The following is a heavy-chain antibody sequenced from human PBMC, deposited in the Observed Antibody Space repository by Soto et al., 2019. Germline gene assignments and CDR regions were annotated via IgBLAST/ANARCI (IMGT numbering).Heavy chain of an antibody. J-gene: IGHJ4*02. V-gene: IGHV3-23*01. CDR1: GFTFNNYA. CDR3: ARVSRGSYYEGYFDY. CDR2: IIGDGSTT. D-gene: IGHD1-26*01. Sequence: GGSLRLSCAASGFTFNNYAMNWVRQAPGKGLEWVSGIIGDGSTTYYADSVKGRFTISRDNSKNTLYLQMNSLRAEDTAVYYCARVSRGSYYEGYFDYWGQGTLVTVSS.